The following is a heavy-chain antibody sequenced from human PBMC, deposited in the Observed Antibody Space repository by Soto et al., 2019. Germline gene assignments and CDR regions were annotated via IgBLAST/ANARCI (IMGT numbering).Heavy chain of an antibody. CDR3: ASNFYDILTGYFPFDP. V-gene: IGHV4-31*03. J-gene: IGHJ5*02. D-gene: IGHD3-9*01. CDR1: GGSISSGGYY. CDR2: IYYSGST. Sequence: SETLSLTCTVSGGSISSGGYYWSWIRQHPGKGLEWIGYIYYSGSTYYNPSLKSRVTISVDTSKNQFSLKLSSATAADTAVYYCASNFYDILTGYFPFDPWGQGTLVTVSS.